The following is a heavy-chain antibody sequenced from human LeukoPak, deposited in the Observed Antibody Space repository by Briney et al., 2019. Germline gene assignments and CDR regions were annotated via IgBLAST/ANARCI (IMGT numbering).Heavy chain of an antibody. D-gene: IGHD5-24*01. V-gene: IGHV3-30*03. Sequence: GGSLRLSCEASGFPFRDHAMHWVRQAPGKGLEWVAVISYDARHENYADSVKGRFTVSRDNSRSTLYLQMNSLKTDDTAVYFCARDEFDGYNLGPSIYWGQGTLVTVSS. CDR2: ISYDARHE. CDR3: ARDEFDGYNLGPSIY. CDR1: GFPFRDHA. J-gene: IGHJ4*02.